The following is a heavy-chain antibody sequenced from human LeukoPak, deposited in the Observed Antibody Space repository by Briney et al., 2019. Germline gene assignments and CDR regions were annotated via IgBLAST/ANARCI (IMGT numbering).Heavy chain of an antibody. Sequence: SQTLSLTCAISGDSVSSNSVTWNWIRKSPSRGLEWLGRTYYRSTWYNDYAVSVRGRITVNPDTSKNQSSLHLNSVTPEDTAVYYCARRLTQYDCFDPWGQGILVTVSS. J-gene: IGHJ5*02. D-gene: IGHD2-2*01. CDR1: GDSVSSNSVT. CDR2: TYYRSTWYN. V-gene: IGHV6-1*01. CDR3: ARRLTQYDCFDP.